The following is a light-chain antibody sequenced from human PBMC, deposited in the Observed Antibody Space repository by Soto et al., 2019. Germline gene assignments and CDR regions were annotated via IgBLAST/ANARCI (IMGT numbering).Light chain of an antibody. CDR1: QDISNY. CDR3: QKYNSALT. V-gene: IGKV1-27*01. J-gene: IGKJ5*01. Sequence: DIQMTQSPSSLSASVGDRITITCRASQDISNYLAWYQQKPGKVPKLLIYSASTLQSGVPSRFSGSGSGKDFTLTISSLQPEDVATYFCQKYNSALTFGKGTRLEIK. CDR2: SAS.